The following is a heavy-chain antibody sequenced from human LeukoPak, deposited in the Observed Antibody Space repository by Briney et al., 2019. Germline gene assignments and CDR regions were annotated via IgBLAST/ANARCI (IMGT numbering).Heavy chain of an antibody. Sequence: RASVKVSCKASGYTFTGYYMHWVRQAPGQGLEWMGWINPNSGGTNYAQKFQGRVTMTRDTSISTAYMELSRLRSDDTAVYYCTRVGPHYDYVWGSYRSVFDYWGQGTLVTVSS. CDR2: INPNSGGT. CDR3: TRVGPHYDYVWGSYRSVFDY. V-gene: IGHV1-2*02. J-gene: IGHJ4*02. D-gene: IGHD3-16*02. CDR1: GYTFTGYY.